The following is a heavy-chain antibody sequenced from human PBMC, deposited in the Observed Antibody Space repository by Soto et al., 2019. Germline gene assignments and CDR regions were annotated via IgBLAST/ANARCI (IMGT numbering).Heavy chain of an antibody. CDR3: ARDVRGEARGDPTPYNWFDP. CDR1: GFTFSNYY. J-gene: IGHJ5*02. Sequence: EVQLVESGGGLVQPGGSQRLSCAASGFTFSNYYMSWLRRAPGKGLEWVANIKQDGSEKNYLDSVKGRFTISRDNAKESLFLLMNNLRVEDTAVYYCARDVRGEARGDPTPYNWFDPWGHGTLVTVSS. D-gene: IGHD4-17*01. V-gene: IGHV3-7*01. CDR2: IKQDGSEK.